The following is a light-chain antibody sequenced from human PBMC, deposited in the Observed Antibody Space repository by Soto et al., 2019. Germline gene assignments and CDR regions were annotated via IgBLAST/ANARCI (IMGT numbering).Light chain of an antibody. CDR3: SSYAGSNNVV. Sequence: QSVLTQPPSASGSPGQSVTISCTGTSSDVGVYNYVSWYQQHPGKAPKLLIYEVSKRPSGVPDRFSGSKSGNTASLTVPGLQAEDEADFYCSSYAGSNNVVFGGGTKLTVL. CDR1: SSDVGVYNY. V-gene: IGLV2-8*01. J-gene: IGLJ2*01. CDR2: EVS.